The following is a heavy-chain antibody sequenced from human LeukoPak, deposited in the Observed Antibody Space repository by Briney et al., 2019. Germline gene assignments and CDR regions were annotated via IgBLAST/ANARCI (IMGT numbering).Heavy chain of an antibody. D-gene: IGHD3-10*01. Sequence: GGSLRLSCAASGLTFRNYAMHWLPQAPGKGLEWVTDISHEGGNDYYSDSVKGRFTISRDNSKNTVELQMTGLRADDTAVYYWVGSPTYYNMDVWGKGTTLTVS. CDR3: VGSPTYYNMDV. CDR1: GLTFRNYA. V-gene: IGHV3-30*04. J-gene: IGHJ6*03. CDR2: ISHEGGND.